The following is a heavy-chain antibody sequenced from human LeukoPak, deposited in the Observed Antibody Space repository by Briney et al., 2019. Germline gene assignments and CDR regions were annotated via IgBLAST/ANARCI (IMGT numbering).Heavy chain of an antibody. D-gene: IGHD3-22*01. CDR2: ISYDGSNK. CDR1: GFTFSSYA. CDR3: ARGPWGVSSGYYGYFDY. V-gene: IGHV3-30-3*01. J-gene: IGHJ4*02. Sequence: GGSLRLSCAASGFTFSSYAMYWVRQAPGKGLEWVAVISYDGSNKYYADSVKGRFTISRDNSKNTLYLQMNSLRAEDTAVYYCARGPWGVSSGYYGYFDYWGQGTLVTVSS.